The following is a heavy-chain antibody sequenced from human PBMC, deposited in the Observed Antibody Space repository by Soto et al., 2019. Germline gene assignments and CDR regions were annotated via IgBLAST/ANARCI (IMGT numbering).Heavy chain of an antibody. Sequence: EVQLVESGGGLVQPGGSLRLSCAASESTFSSYHMNWVRQAPGKGLEWVSYISSSSTTIYYADSVKGRFTISRDNAKNSLYLQMNSLRAEHTAVYYCARAAYDSIGAEHYWGQGTLFTVSS. D-gene: IGHD3-22*01. CDR3: ARAAYDSIGAEHY. J-gene: IGHJ4*02. CDR1: ESTFSSYH. V-gene: IGHV3-48*01. CDR2: ISSSSTTI.